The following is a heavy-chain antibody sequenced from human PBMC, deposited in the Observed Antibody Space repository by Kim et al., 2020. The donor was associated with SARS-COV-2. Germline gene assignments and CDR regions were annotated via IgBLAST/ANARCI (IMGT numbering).Heavy chain of an antibody. Sequence: GGSLRLSCAGSGLTFSDHYMDWVRQAPGKGLEWVGRSKNKGNNYSAEYAASVKGRFTISRDDSKNSLFLQMNSLKTEDTAVYYCVRVGDYSAKDWGQGTLVTVSS. CDR3: VRVGDYSAKD. D-gene: IGHD6-13*01. J-gene: IGHJ4*02. V-gene: IGHV3-72*01. CDR1: GLTFSDHY. CDR2: SKNKGNNYSA.